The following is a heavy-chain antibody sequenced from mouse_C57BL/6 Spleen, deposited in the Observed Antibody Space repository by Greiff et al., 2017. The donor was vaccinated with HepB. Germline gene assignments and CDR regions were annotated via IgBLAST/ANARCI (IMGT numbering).Heavy chain of an antibody. V-gene: IGHV1-22*01. J-gene: IGHJ2*01. D-gene: IGHD1-1*01. Sequence: VQLQQSGPELVKPGASVKMSCKASGYTFTDYNMHWVKQSHGKSLEWIGYINPNNGGTSYNQKFKGKATLTVNKSSSTAYMELRSLTSEDSAVYYCAKDYGSRYFDYWGQGTTLTVSS. CDR3: AKDYGSRYFDY. CDR1: GYTFTDYN. CDR2: INPNNGGT.